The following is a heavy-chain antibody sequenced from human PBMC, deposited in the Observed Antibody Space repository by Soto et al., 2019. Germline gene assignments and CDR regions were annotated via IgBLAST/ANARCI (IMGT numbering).Heavy chain of an antibody. D-gene: IGHD2-15*01. Sequence: EVQLVESGGGLVQPGGSLRLSCAASGFTFSTYNMNWVRQAPGKGLECISYISTSGSTIYYPDSVKGRFTISRDNAKNSLYLQMNSRRAEDTAVYYCARTHRYCSGGSCFLVDFWGQGTLVTVSS. V-gene: IGHV3-48*01. CDR3: ARTHRYCSGGSCFLVDF. J-gene: IGHJ4*02. CDR2: ISTSGSTI. CDR1: GFTFSTYN.